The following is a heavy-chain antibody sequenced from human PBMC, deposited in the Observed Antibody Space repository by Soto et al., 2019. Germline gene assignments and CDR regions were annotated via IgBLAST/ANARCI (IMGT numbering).Heavy chain of an antibody. CDR3: AREAWLSWFDP. Sequence: QVQLQQWGAGLLKPSETLSLTCAVYGGSFSGYYWSWIRQPPGKGLEWIGEINHRGSTNYNPSLKSRVTISVDTSKNQFSLKLSSVTAADTAVYYCAREAWLSWFDPWGQGTLVTVSS. D-gene: IGHD3-10*01. J-gene: IGHJ5*02. CDR1: GGSFSGYY. V-gene: IGHV4-34*01. CDR2: INHRGST.